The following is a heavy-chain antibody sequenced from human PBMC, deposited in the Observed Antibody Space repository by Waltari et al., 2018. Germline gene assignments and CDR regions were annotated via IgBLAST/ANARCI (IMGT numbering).Heavy chain of an antibody. CDR1: GFTFSSYA. D-gene: IGHD3-16*01. J-gene: IGHJ4*02. CDR3: ARDVTFDSDYIFD. V-gene: IGHV3-30-3*01. CDR2: ISYDGSNK. Sequence: QVQLVESGGGVVQPGRSLRLSCADSGFTFSSYAMHWGRRAPGKGLEWVAVISYDGSNKYYADSVKGRFTISRDNSKNTLYLQMNSLRAEDTAVYYCARDVTFDSDYIFDWGQGTLVTVSS.